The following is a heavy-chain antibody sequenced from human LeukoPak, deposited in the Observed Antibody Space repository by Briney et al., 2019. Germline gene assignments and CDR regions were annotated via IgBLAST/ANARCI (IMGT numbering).Heavy chain of an antibody. CDR1: GFTFSIYE. V-gene: IGHV3-48*03. CDR3: AELGITMIGGV. Sequence: GGSLRLSCAASGFTFSIYEMNWVRQAPGKGLEGISYIGLSGSTIYYADSVKGRFTISRDNAKNSLYLQMNSLRAEDTAVYYCAELGITMIGGVWGKGTTVTISS. D-gene: IGHD3-10*02. CDR2: IGLSGSTI. J-gene: IGHJ6*04.